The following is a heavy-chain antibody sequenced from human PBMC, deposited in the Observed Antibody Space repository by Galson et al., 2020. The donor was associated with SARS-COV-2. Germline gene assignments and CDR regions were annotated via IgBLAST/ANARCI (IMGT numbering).Heavy chain of an antibody. CDR1: GGSISSGSYY. CDR2: IYTSGST. D-gene: IGHD1-26*01. J-gene: IGHJ6*02. CDR3: ARARTSPWKPIVGARENYYYGMDV. V-gene: IGHV4-61*02. Sequence: SETLSLTCTVSGGSISSGSYYWSWIRQPAGKGLEWIGRIYTSGSTNYNPSLKSRVTISVDTSKNQFSLKLSSVTAADTAVYYCARARTSPWKPIVGARENYYYGMDVWGQGTTVTVSS.